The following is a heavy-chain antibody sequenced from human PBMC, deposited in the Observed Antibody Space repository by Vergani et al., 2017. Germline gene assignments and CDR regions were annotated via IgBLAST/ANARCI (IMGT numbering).Heavy chain of an antibody. V-gene: IGHV4-59*08. Sequence: QVQLQQWGAGLLKPSETLSLTCTVSGGSISSYYWSWIRQPPGKGLEWIGYIYYSGSTYYNPSLKSRVTISVDTSKNQFSLKLSSVTAADTAVYYCARAAAGTDYYYYYYMDVWGKGTTVTVSS. CDR2: IYYSGST. D-gene: IGHD6-13*01. CDR3: ARAAAGTDYYYYYYMDV. J-gene: IGHJ6*03. CDR1: GGSISSYY.